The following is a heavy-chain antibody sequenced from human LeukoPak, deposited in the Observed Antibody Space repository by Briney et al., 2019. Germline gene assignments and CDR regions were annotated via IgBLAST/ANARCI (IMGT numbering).Heavy chain of an antibody. CDR2: IGYSGST. D-gene: IGHD4-17*01. CDR3: ARLCQVTTCAKFEY. Sequence: SGTLSLTCTVSGGFLSRGSYYWGWIRQSPGEGLAWVVSIGYSGSTLYNASFGSRVTMSVDTSKNQFPLKLSSGTAADTAVYYCARLCQVTTCAKFEYWGQGILVTVSS. J-gene: IGHJ4*02. V-gene: IGHV4-39*01. CDR1: GGFLSRGSYY.